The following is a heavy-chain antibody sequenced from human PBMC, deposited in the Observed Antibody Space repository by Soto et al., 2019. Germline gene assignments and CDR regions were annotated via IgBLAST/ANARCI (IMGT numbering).Heavy chain of an antibody. CDR3: ARDNGEPKLMNYSYGMDV. D-gene: IGHD2-8*01. CDR1: GGSISSGDYY. J-gene: IGHJ6*02. CDR2: IHYSGST. Sequence: SETLSLTCTVSGGSISSGDYYWSWIRQHPGKGLEWMGYIHYSGSTYYNPSLKSRATISVDTSKNQFSLKLRSVTAADTAVYYCARDNGEPKLMNYSYGMDVWGQGPTLTVSS. V-gene: IGHV4-31*03.